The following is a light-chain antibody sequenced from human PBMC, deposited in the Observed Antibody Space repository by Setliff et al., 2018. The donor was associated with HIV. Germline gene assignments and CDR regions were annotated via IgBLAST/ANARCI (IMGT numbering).Light chain of an antibody. Sequence: QSVLTQPASVSGSPGQSMTISCTGTNGDIGAYNYVSWYQQHPGKAPQLLIYEVTNRPSGVSSRFSGSKSGDTASLTISGLQTEDEADYYCASYTSSSTYVFGTGTKXTVL. CDR1: NGDIGAYNY. CDR2: EVT. V-gene: IGLV2-14*01. J-gene: IGLJ1*01. CDR3: ASYTSSSTYV.